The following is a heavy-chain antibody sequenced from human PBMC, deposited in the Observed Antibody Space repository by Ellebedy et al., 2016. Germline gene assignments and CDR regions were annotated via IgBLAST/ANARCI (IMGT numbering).Heavy chain of an antibody. CDR1: GLIVDY. CDR2: IYSGGST. D-gene: IGHD2-15*01. J-gene: IGHJ3*02. Sequence: GGSLRLSCAASGLIVDYMSWVRQAPGKGLDWLSVIYSGGSTYYADSVKGRFTISRDTSNNTLFLQLNNLRVEDTAVYYCARVRMVAGTDALDIWGQGTLVSVSS. V-gene: IGHV3-53*01. CDR3: ARVRMVAGTDALDI.